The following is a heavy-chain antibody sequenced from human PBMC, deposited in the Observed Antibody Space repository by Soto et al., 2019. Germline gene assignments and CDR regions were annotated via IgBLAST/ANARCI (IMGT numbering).Heavy chain of an antibody. CDR1: SGSISSSSYY. V-gene: IGHV4-39*01. J-gene: IGHJ3*02. D-gene: IGHD3-10*01. Sequence: PSETLSLTCAVSSGSISSSSYYWGWIRQPPGKGLEWIGSIYYSGSTYYNPSLKSRVTISVDTSKNQFSLKLSSVTAADTAVYYCPLSVAPDAFDIWGQGTMVTVSS. CDR3: PLSVAPDAFDI. CDR2: IYYSGST.